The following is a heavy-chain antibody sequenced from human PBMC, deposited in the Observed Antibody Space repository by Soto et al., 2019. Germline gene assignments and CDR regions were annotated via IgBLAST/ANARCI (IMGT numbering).Heavy chain of an antibody. Sequence: SLRMTGTVGVPTTSSFHLSWIRQPPGKGLEWIGYIFHSGNTDYNPSLKSRVTISLDTSKKQFSLKLRSVTAADTAVYYCARGINRLPNFVPWGQGTLVTVS. J-gene: IGHJ5*02. CDR1: VPTTSSFH. CDR3: ARGINRLPNFVP. V-gene: IGHV4-59*01. CDR2: IFHSGNT.